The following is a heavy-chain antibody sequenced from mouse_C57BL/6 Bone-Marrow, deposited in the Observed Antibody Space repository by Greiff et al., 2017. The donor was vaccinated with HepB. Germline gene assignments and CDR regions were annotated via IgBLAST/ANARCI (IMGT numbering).Heavy chain of an antibody. CDR1: GYTFTIYW. CDR2: IDPSDSYT. J-gene: IGHJ4*01. Sequence: VQLQQPGAELVRPGTSVKLSCKASGYTFTIYWMHWVKQRPGQGLEWIGVIDPSDSYTNYNQKFKGKATLTVDTSSSTAYMQLSSLTSEDSAVYYCAKSRITTVVADAMDYWGQGTSVTVSS. V-gene: IGHV1-59*01. CDR3: AKSRITTVVADAMDY. D-gene: IGHD1-1*01.